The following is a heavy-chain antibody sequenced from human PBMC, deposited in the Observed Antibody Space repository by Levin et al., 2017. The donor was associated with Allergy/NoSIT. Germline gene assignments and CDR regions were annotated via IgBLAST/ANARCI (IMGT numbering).Heavy chain of an antibody. V-gene: IGHV3-30*18. J-gene: IGHJ6*03. CDR3: AKDGETYYYGSGSFYYYHMDV. CDR1: GFTFSSYG. D-gene: IGHD3-10*01. CDR2: ISYDGSNK. Sequence: GGSLRLSCAASGFTFSSYGMHWVRQAPGKGLEWVAVISYDGSNKYYADSVKGRFTISRDNSKNTLYLQMNSLRAEDTAVYYCAKDGETYYYGSGSFYYYHMDVWGKGTTVTVSS.